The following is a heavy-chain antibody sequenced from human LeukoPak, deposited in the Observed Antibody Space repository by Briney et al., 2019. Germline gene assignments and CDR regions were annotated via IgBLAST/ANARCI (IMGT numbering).Heavy chain of an antibody. CDR3: ASEYCSGGNCYFDY. D-gene: IGHD2-15*01. CDR2: IFPGDSDT. J-gene: IGHJ4*02. CDR1: EYSFATYW. Sequence: GESLKISCKGSEYSFATYWIGWVRQMPGQGLERMGIIFPGDSDTRYSPSFQGQVTISADNSISTAYLQWSSLKASDTAIYYCASEYCSGGNCYFDYWGQGTLVTVSS. V-gene: IGHV5-51*01.